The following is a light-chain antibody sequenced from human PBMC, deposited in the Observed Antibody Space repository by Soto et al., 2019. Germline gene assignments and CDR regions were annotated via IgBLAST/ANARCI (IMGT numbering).Light chain of an antibody. J-gene: IGKJ3*01. Sequence: DIQMTQSPPSLSASVGDRVTITCQASQDIGNSLNWFQHKPGKAPNLVIYDASNLGIGVPSRFSGSGSGTDFTFTISSLRPEDIATYYCQQSDHLPLFGPGTKVESK. CDR3: QQSDHLPL. CDR2: DAS. V-gene: IGKV1-33*01. CDR1: QDIGNS.